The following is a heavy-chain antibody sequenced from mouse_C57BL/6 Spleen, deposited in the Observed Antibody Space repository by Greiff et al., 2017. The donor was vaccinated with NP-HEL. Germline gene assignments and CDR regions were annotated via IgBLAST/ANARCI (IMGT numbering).Heavy chain of an antibody. CDR1: GYTFTSYW. V-gene: IGHV1-5*01. J-gene: IGHJ2*01. Sequence: VQLQQSGTVLARPGASVKMSCKTSGYTFTSYWMHWVKQRPGQGLEWIGAIYPGNSDTSYNQKFKGKAKLTAVTSASTAYMELSSLTNEDSAVYYCTRERYSYGSSYVDYWGQGTTLTVSS. CDR3: TRERYSYGSSYVDY. CDR2: IYPGNSDT. D-gene: IGHD1-1*01.